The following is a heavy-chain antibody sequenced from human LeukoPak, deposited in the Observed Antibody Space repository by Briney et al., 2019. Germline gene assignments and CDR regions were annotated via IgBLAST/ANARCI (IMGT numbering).Heavy chain of an antibody. Sequence: PSETLFLTCTVSGGSISSSSYYWGWIRQPPGKGLEWIGSIYYSGSTYYNPSLKSRVTISVDTSKNQFSLKLSSVTAADTAVYYCAKTGVVLFDYWGQGTLVTVSS. J-gene: IGHJ4*02. V-gene: IGHV4-39*01. D-gene: IGHD3-3*01. CDR2: IYYSGST. CDR3: AKTGVVLFDY. CDR1: GGSISSSSYY.